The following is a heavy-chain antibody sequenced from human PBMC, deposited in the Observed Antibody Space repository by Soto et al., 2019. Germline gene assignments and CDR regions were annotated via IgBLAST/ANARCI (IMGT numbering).Heavy chain of an antibody. D-gene: IGHD5-18*01. V-gene: IGHV1-18*01. CDR2: ISAYNGNT. CDR1: GYTFTSYG. J-gene: IGHJ5*02. Sequence: GASVKVSCKASGYTFTSYGISWVRQAPGQGLEWMGWISAYNGNTNYAQKLQGRVTMTTDTSTSTAYMELRSLRSDDTATYYCVRDQFDNFGYHWFERWGQGTLVTVSS. CDR3: VRDQFDNFGYHWFER.